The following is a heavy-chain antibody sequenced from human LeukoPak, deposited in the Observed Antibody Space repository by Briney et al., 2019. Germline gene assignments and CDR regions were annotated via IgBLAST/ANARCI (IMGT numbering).Heavy chain of an antibody. Sequence: PSETLSLTCTVSGGSISSSSYYWGWIRQPPGKGLEWIGSIYYSGSTYYNPSLKSRVTISVDTPKNQFSLKLSSVTAADTAVYYCARGVVGDDAFDIWGQGTMVTVSS. V-gene: IGHV4-39*07. D-gene: IGHD2-15*01. J-gene: IGHJ3*02. CDR3: ARGVVGDDAFDI. CDR1: GGSISSSSYY. CDR2: IYYSGST.